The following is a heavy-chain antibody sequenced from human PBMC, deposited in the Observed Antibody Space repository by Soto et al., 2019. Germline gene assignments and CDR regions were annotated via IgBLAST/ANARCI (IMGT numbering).Heavy chain of an antibody. CDR2: IYHSGIT. D-gene: IGHD3-10*01. J-gene: IGHJ5*02. CDR1: GDSISSSNW. V-gene: IGHV4-4*02. Sequence: QVQLQESGPGLVRPSETLSLSCAVSGDSISSSNWWSWVRQPPGKGLQWIGDIYHSGITNYNPSLRGRVTISVQKSKNQFSLRLNSVTAADTAIYYCVRDRRRSNSGIDPWGQGTLVIVSS. CDR3: VRDRRRSNSGIDP.